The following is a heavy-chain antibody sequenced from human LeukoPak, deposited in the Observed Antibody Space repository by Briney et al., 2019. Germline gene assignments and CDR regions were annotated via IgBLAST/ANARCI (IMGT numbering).Heavy chain of an antibody. CDR2: IWYDGSNK. D-gene: IGHD1-26*01. Sequence: PGRSLRLSCAASGFTFSGYGMHWVRQAPGKGLEWVAVIWYDGSNKYYADSVKGRFTISRDNSKNTLYLQMNSLRAEDTAVYYCAKQEWELSLAFDYWGQGTLVTVSS. CDR3: AKQEWELSLAFDY. CDR1: GFTFSGYG. J-gene: IGHJ4*02. V-gene: IGHV3-33*06.